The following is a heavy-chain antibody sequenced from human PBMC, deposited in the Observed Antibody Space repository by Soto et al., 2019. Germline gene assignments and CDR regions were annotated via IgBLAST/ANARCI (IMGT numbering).Heavy chain of an antibody. V-gene: IGHV3-15*01. J-gene: IGHJ4*02. CDR2: IKSKTDGGTT. CDR1: GFTFSNAW. Sequence: PGGSLRLSCAASGFTFSNAWMSWVRQAPGKGLEWVGRIKSKTDGGTTDYAAAVKGRFTISRDDSKNTLYLQMNSLKTEDTAVYYCTTEDIVVVVAAFDYWGQGTLVTVSS. CDR3: TTEDIVVVVAAFDY. D-gene: IGHD2-15*01.